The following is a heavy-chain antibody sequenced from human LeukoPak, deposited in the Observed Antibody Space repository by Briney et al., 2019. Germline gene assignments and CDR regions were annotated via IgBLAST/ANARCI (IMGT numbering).Heavy chain of an antibody. V-gene: IGHV2-70*11. J-gene: IGHJ6*03. CDR1: GSSLSTSGMC. Sequence: SGPALVKPTQTLTLTCTFSGSSLSTSGMCASWIRQPPGKALEWLARIDWDDDKYYSTSLKTRLTISKDTSKNQVVLTMTNMDPVDTATYYCARIQVVTAPYYYYYYMDVWGKGTTVTVSS. CDR2: IDWDDDK. CDR3: ARIQVVTAPYYYYYYMDV. D-gene: IGHD2-21*02.